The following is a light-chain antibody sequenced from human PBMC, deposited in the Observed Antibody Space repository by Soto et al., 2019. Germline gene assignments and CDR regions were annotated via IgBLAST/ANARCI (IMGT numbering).Light chain of an antibody. CDR3: QSADSTGTYVV. CDR1: ALPKQY. Sequence: SYELTQPPSVSVSPGQTARITCSGDALPKQYAYWYQQKPGQAPVLVIYKDNERPSGIPERFSGSSSGTTVTLTISGVQAEDEADYYCQSADSTGTYVVFGGGTKL. J-gene: IGLJ2*01. V-gene: IGLV3-25*03. CDR2: KDN.